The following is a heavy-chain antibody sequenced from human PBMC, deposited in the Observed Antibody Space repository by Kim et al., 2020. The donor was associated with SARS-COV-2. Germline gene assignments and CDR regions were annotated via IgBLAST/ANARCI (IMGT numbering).Heavy chain of an antibody. CDR2: IYYSGST. CDR1: GGSISSSSYY. Sequence: SETLSLTCTVSGGSISSSSYYWGWIRQPPGKGLEWIGSIYYSGSTYYNPSLKSRVTISVDTSKNQFSLKLSSVTAADTAVYYCATTGGGYCSSTSCYYYYYYMDVWGKGTTVTVSS. CDR3: ATTGGGYCSSTSCYYYYYYMDV. D-gene: IGHD2-2*01. V-gene: IGHV4-39*01. J-gene: IGHJ6*03.